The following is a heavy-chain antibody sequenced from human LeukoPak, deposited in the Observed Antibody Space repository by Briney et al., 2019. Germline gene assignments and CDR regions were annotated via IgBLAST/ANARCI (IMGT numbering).Heavy chain of an antibody. J-gene: IGHJ3*02. V-gene: IGHV1-3*01. Sequence: ASVKVSCKASGYTFTSYAMHWVRQAPGQRLEWMGWINASNGNTKYSQKFQVRVTITRDTSASTAYMELSSLRSEDTAVYYCARDYYDSSGYYFGFGPYDAFDIWGQGTMVTVSS. D-gene: IGHD3-22*01. CDR1: GYTFTSYA. CDR2: INASNGNT. CDR3: ARDYYDSSGYYFGFGPYDAFDI.